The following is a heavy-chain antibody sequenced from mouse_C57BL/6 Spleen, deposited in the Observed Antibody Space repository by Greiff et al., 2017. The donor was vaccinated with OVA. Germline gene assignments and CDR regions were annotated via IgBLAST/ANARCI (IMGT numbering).Heavy chain of an antibody. Sequence: VHVKQSGPELVKPGASVKISCKASGYTFTDYYMNWVKQSHGKSLEWIGDINPNNGGTSYNQKFKGKATLTVDKSSSTAYMELRSLTSEDSAVYYCALRFDYWGQGTTLTVSS. CDR2: INPNNGGT. J-gene: IGHJ2*01. D-gene: IGHD1-1*01. CDR1: GYTFTDYY. CDR3: ALRFDY. V-gene: IGHV1-26*01.